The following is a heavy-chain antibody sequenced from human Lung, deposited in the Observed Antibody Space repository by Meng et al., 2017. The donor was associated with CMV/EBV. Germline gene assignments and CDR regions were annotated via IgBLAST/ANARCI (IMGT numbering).Heavy chain of an antibody. V-gene: IGHV1-69*10. D-gene: IGHD1-14*01. Sequence: SVXVSXKASGGTFSNLGINCVRRAPGQGLEWLGSLIPALATEHYAQHFQGRLSLTTDKYMNTAYMELPSLRPEDSAVYYCATAPSGGSITPLPAASVDHWXQGALVTVSS. CDR1: GGTFSNLG. CDR3: ATAPSGGSITPLPAASVDH. J-gene: IGHJ4*02. CDR2: LIPALATE.